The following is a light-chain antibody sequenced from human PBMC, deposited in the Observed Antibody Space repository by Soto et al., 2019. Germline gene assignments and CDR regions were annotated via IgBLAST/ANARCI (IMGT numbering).Light chain of an antibody. CDR2: DVS. CDR1: SSDVGGYNY. CDR3: SSYTSSFKLAV. V-gene: IGLV2-14*03. J-gene: IGLJ1*01. Sequence: QSVLTQPASLSGSPGQSITIFCTGTSSDVGGYNYVSWYQQHPGSAPKLMIYDVSSRPSGVSDRFSGSKSGNTASLTISGLQADYEANYNCSSYTSSFKLAVFGSGTKVT.